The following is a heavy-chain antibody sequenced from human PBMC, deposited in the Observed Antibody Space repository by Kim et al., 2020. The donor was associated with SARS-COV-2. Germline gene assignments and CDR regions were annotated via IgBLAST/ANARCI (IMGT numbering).Heavy chain of an antibody. J-gene: IGHJ1*01. CDR2: IWYDGSNK. D-gene: IGHD3-22*01. CDR1: GFTFSSYG. CDR3: ARDESYYYDSSGYLGLFQPSVYFQH. Sequence: GGSLRLSCAASGFTFSSYGMHWVRQAPGKGLEWVAVIWYDGSNKYYADSVKGRFTISRDNSKNTLYLQMNSLRAEDTAVYYCARDESYYYDSSGYLGLFQPSVYFQHWGQGTLVTVSS. V-gene: IGHV3-33*01.